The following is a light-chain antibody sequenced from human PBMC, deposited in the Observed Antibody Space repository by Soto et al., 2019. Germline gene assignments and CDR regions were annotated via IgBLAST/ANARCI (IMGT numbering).Light chain of an antibody. Sequence: DIVLTQSPLSLPVTPGEPASISCRSSQSLLHSNGNIYLDWYLQKPGQSPQLLIYLGSIRASGVTDRFSGSGSGTDITLKMTRVEAQDVAVYYCMQAIQAPRTFGLGTKVQIK. CDR3: MQAIQAPRT. CDR1: QSLLHSNGNIY. V-gene: IGKV2-28*01. CDR2: LGS. J-gene: IGKJ1*01.